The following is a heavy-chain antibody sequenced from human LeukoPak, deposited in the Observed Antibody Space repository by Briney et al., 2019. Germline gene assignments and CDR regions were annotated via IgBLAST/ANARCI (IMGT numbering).Heavy chain of an antibody. CDR3: ARDVTVRGSPYRRYFDF. J-gene: IGHJ4*02. Sequence: SETLSLTCTVSGGSLTSSNYYWAWIREPPGKGLEWIGGFYDAGNTYYNPSLKGRGDISVVKAKKQVSLRLTSLTAADTAVYYCARDVTVRGSPYRRYFDFWGQGSLVAVSS. CDR2: FYDAGNT. D-gene: IGHD3-10*01. V-gene: IGHV4-39*07. CDR1: GGSLTSSNYY.